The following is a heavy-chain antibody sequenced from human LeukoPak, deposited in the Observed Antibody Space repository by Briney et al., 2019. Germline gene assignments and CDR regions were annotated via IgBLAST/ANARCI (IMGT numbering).Heavy chain of an antibody. CDR3: ARPHYIAAPRDYYYGMDV. CDR1: GGTFSSYA. Sequence: GASVKVSCKASGGTFSSYAISWVRQAPGQGLEWMGGIIPIFGTANYAQKFQGRVTITADESTSTAYMELSSLRSEDTAVYYCARPHYIAAPRDYYYGMDVWGQGTTVTVSS. D-gene: IGHD6-6*01. CDR2: IIPIFGTA. V-gene: IGHV1-69*13. J-gene: IGHJ6*02.